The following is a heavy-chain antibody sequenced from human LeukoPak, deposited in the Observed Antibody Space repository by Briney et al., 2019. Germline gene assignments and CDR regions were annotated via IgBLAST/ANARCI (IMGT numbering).Heavy chain of an antibody. J-gene: IGHJ5*02. CDR2: IKQDGSEK. Sequence: GGSLRLSCAVSGFTFSNYWMSWVRQAPGKGLEWVANIKQDGSEKYYVDSVKGRFTISRDNAKNSLYLQMNSLRAEDTAVYYCARDHYYDSSGYTYNWFDPWGQGTLVTVSS. CDR3: ARDHYYDSSGYTYNWFDP. CDR1: GFTFSNYW. D-gene: IGHD3-22*01. V-gene: IGHV3-7*01.